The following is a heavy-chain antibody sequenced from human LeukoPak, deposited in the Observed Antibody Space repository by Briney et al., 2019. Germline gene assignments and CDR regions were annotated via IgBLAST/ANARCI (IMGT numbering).Heavy chain of an antibody. V-gene: IGHV3-53*01. Sequence: PGGSLRLSCAASGFTFSSYGMSWVRQAPGKGLEWVSVIYSGGSTYYADSVKGRFTISRDNSKNTLYLQMNSLRAEDTAVYYCASGDVLRYFDWSPGGAFDIWGQGTMVAVSS. J-gene: IGHJ3*02. CDR3: ASGDVLRYFDWSPGGAFDI. D-gene: IGHD3-9*01. CDR1: GFTFSSYG. CDR2: IYSGGST.